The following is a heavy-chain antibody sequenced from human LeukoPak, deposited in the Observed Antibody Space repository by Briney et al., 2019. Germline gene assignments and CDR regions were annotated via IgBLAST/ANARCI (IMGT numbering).Heavy chain of an antibody. CDR1: GGSISSYY. CDR2: IYTSGST. D-gene: IGHD3-22*01. V-gene: IGHV4-4*09. CDR3: ARVRPHYYDSSGYGGVYFDY. J-gene: IGHJ4*02. Sequence: SETLSLTCTVSGGSISSYYWSWIRQPSGKGLEWIGYIYTSGSTNYNPSLKSRVTISVDTSKNQFSLKLSSVTAADTAVYYCARVRPHYYDSSGYGGVYFDYWGQGTLVTVSS.